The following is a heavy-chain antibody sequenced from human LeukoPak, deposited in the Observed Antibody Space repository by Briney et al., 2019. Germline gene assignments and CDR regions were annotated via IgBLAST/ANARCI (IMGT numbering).Heavy chain of an antibody. CDR1: GFIVSSKY. CDR3: ARAGPIDY. V-gene: IGHV3-53*01. CDR2: IYSGGST. J-gene: IGHJ4*02. Sequence: GGSLRLSCAASGFIVSSKYMSWVRQAPGKGLELVSVIYSGGSTYYAASVEGRFTISRDNSKNTVYLQMNSLRVEDTAVYYCARAGPIDYWGQGTLVTVSS.